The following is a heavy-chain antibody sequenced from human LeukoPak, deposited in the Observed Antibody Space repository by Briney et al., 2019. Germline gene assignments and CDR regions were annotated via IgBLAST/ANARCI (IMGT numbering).Heavy chain of an antibody. J-gene: IGHJ3*02. CDR2: ISPDGTAT. V-gene: IGHV3-74*01. D-gene: IGHD3-3*01. CDR3: ARDGVASSYDI. CDR1: GFTFSSSW. Sequence: GGSLRLSCAASGFTFSSSWMHWVRQTPGKGLLWVAFISPDGTATNYAASVKGRFAVSRDNPKNTLYLQLNSLSAEDTAVYFCARDGVASSYDIWGRGTMVTVSS.